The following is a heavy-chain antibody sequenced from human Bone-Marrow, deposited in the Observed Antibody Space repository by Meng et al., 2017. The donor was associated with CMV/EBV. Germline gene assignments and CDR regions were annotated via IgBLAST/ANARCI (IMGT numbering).Heavy chain of an antibody. D-gene: IGHD4-11*01. CDR3: ARAKFQYSNYGDDAFDI. Sequence: FTFSTYAMHWVRQAPGKGLEWVAVISYDGINKYYADSVRGRFTISRDNSKNRLYLQMNSLRAEDTAVFYCARAKFQYSNYGDDAFDIWGQGTMVTVSS. V-gene: IGHV3-30-3*01. CDR2: ISYDGINK. J-gene: IGHJ3*02. CDR1: FTFSTYA.